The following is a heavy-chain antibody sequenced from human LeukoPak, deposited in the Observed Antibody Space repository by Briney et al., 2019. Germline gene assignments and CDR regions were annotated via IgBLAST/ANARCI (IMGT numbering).Heavy chain of an antibody. CDR3: ARDDLNSGSYDY. V-gene: IGHV4-39*02. Sequence: ASETLSLTCTVSGGSISSSSYYWGWIRQPPGKGLEWIGSIYYSGSTYYNPSLKSRVTISVDTSKNQFSLKLSSVTAADTAVYYCARDDLNSGSYDYWGQGTLVTVSS. CDR2: IYYSGST. CDR1: GGSISSSSYY. D-gene: IGHD1-26*01. J-gene: IGHJ4*02.